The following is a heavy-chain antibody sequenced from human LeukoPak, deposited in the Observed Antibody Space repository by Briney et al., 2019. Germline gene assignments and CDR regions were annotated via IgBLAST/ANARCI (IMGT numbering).Heavy chain of an antibody. V-gene: IGHV4-34*01. CDR2: INHSGST. J-gene: IGHJ6*03. CDR3: ASSRLGYCSSTSCYLAPYYMDV. Sequence: PSETLSLTCAVYGGSFSGYYWSWIRQPQGKGLEWNGEINHSGSTYYNASLKCPVTISVDTSTNQFSLKLSSVTAADTAVYYCASSRLGYCSSTSCYLAPYYMDVWGKGTTVTVSS. CDR1: GGSFSGYY. D-gene: IGHD2-2*01.